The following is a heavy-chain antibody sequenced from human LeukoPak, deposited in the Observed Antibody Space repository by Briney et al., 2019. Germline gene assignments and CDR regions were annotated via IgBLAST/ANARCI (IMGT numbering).Heavy chain of an antibody. J-gene: IGHJ4*02. CDR1: GGSISSGSYY. CDR2: IYTSGST. Sequence: PSETLSLTCTVSGGSISSGSYYWSWIRQPAGKGLEWIGRIYTSGSTNYNPSLKSRVTISVDTSKNQFSLKLSSVTAADTAVYYCARAQILVALYYFDYWGQGTLVTVSS. V-gene: IGHV4-61*02. D-gene: IGHD5-12*01. CDR3: ARAQILVALYYFDY.